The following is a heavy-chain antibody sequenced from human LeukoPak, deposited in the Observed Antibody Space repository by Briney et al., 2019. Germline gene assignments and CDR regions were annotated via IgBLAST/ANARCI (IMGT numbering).Heavy chain of an antibody. CDR1: GGSFSVYY. J-gene: IGHJ3*02. CDR3: ARFSVRGIPAAPINAFDI. CDR2: INHSGRT. Sequence: SETLSLTCAVSGGSFSVYYWSWIRQPPGKGLEWSGEINHSGRTNYNPSLKSRVTISVDTSKNQFSLKLSSVTAADTAVYYCARFSVRGIPAAPINAFDIWGQGTMVTVSS. V-gene: IGHV4-34*01. D-gene: IGHD2-2*01.